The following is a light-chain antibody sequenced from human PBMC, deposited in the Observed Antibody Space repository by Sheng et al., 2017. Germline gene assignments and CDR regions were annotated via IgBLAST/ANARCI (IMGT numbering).Light chain of an antibody. V-gene: IGKV1-16*01. CDR3: QQLNSFPRT. J-gene: IGKJ1*01. Sequence: DIQMTQSPSSLPTSVGDRVTITCRASQDIGNYLAWYQQKPGKAPKSLISAASSLESGVPSRFSGGGSRTDFSLTISSLQPEDFATYYCQQLNSFPRTFGQGTKVEIK. CDR2: AAS. CDR1: QDIGNY.